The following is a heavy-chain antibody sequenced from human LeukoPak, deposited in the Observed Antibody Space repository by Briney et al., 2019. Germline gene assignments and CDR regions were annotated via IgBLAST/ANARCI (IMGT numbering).Heavy chain of an antibody. CDR3: ARDRGDYGDYVWYFDL. Sequence: SETLSLTCTVSVGSISSYYWSWIRQPAGKGLEWIGRIYTSGSTDYNPSLKSRVTMSVDTSKTQFSLKLSSVTAADTAVYYCARDRGDYGDYVWYFDLWGRGTLVTASS. CDR1: VGSISSYY. J-gene: IGHJ2*01. V-gene: IGHV4-4*07. D-gene: IGHD4-17*01. CDR2: IYTSGST.